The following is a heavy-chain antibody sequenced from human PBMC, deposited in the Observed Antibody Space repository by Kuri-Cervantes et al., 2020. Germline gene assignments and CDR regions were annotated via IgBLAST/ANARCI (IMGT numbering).Heavy chain of an antibody. CDR2: ISYDGSNK. D-gene: IGHD4-17*01. Sequence: GGSLRLSCAASGFVFSNYGMHWVRQAPGKGLEWVAVISYDGSNKYYADSVKGRFTISRDNSKNTLYLQMNSLRAEDTAVYYCARDVYGDYEYFQHWGQGTLVTVSS. J-gene: IGHJ1*01. CDR3: ARDVYGDYEYFQH. V-gene: IGHV3-30*06. CDR1: GFVFSNYG.